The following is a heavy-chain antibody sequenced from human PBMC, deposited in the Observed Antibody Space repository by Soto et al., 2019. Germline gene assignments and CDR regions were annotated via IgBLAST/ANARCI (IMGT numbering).Heavy chain of an antibody. CDR2: IDSAGSIT. CDR3: AKDKPGTTSFDY. CDR1: GFTFSSYW. Sequence: GGSLRLSCAASGFTFSSYWMHWVRQTPGKGLVWVSRIDSAGSITTYADSVKGRFTISRDTSKNTLYLQLNTLRADDTAVYYCAKDKPGTTSFDYWGQGTLVTVSS. D-gene: IGHD1-1*01. V-gene: IGHV3-74*01. J-gene: IGHJ4*02.